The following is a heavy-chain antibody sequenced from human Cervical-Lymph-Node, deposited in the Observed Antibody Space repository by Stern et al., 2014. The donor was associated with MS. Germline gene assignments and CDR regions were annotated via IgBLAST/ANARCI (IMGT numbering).Heavy chain of an antibody. D-gene: IGHD3-22*01. CDR2: ISHDGSHQ. J-gene: IGHJ4*02. CDR3: ARDPGTYSYDSSGYPNY. CDR1: GFTFSSYG. Sequence: VQLVESRGGVVQPGRSLRLSCVASGFTFSSYGIHWVRQAPGKGLEWLAVISHDGSHQYYAGSVKGRFTISRDNSKNTLYLQMNSLRPEDTAVYYCARDPGTYSYDSSGYPNYWGQGTLVTVSS. V-gene: IGHV3-30*03.